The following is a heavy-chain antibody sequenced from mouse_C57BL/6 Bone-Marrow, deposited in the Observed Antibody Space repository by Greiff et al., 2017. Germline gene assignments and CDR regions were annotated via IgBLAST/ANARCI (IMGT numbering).Heavy chain of an antibody. D-gene: IGHD2-3*01. V-gene: IGHV1-81*01. CDR2: IYPRSGNT. CDR1: GYTFTSYG. J-gene: IGHJ3*01. Sequence: VQLQQSGAELARPGASVKLSCKASGYTFTSYGISWVKQRTGQGLEWIGEIYPRSGNTYYNEKFKGKATLTADKSSSTAYMELRSLTSEDSAVYFCARVRRGYSWFAYWGQGTLVTVSA. CDR3: ARVRRGYSWFAY.